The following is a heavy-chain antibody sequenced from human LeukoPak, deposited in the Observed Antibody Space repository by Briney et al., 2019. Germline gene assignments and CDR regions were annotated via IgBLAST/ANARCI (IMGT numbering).Heavy chain of an antibody. V-gene: IGHV3-11*01. J-gene: IGHJ4*02. Sequence: GGSLRLSCAASGFTFSDSYMSWIRQAPGKGLEWVSYISTGGSTIYYADSVKGRFTISRDNAKNSLYLQMNSLRAEDTAVYYRARGNLFPAYWGQGTLVTVSS. CDR2: ISTGGSTI. CDR3: ARGNLFPAY. CDR1: GFTFSDSY.